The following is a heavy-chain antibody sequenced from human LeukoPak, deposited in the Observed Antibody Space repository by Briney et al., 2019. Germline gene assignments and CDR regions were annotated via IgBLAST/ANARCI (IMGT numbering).Heavy chain of an antibody. CDR2: INPNSGGT. Sequence: ASVKVSCKASGYTFTDYYIHWVRQAPGQGLEWMGWINPNSGGTNYAQKFQGRVTMTRDTSISTAYMELTRLTSDDTAVYYCARDSIVVVPAAHNYYYYYMDVWGKGTTVTISS. CDR3: ARDSIVVVPAAHNYYYYYMDV. CDR1: GYTFTDYY. V-gene: IGHV1-2*02. D-gene: IGHD2-2*01. J-gene: IGHJ6*03.